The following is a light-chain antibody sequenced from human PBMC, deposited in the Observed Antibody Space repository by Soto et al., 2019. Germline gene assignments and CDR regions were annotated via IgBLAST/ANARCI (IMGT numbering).Light chain of an antibody. V-gene: IGLV1-47*01. Sequence: QSVLTQPPSASGTPGQRVTISCSGSSSNIGSNYVYWYQQLPGTAPKLLIYKNNQRPSGGPDRFSGSKSGTSASLAISGLRSEDEADYYCAAWDDSLSGSYVFGTGTQLTVL. J-gene: IGLJ1*01. CDR3: AAWDDSLSGSYV. CDR2: KNN. CDR1: SSNIGSNY.